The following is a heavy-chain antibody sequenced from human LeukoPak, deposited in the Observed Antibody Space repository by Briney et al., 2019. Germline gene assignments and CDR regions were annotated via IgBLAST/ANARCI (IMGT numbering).Heavy chain of an antibody. CDR3: ARIVGGHDAAFDI. Sequence: ASVKVSCKASGYTFTSYYMHWVRQAPGQGLEWIGIINPSGGSTSYAQKFQGRVTMTRDTSTSTVYMELSSLRSEDTAVYYCARIVGGHDAAFDIWGQGTMVTVSS. J-gene: IGHJ3*02. V-gene: IGHV1-46*01. D-gene: IGHD1-26*01. CDR1: GYTFTSYY. CDR2: INPSGGST.